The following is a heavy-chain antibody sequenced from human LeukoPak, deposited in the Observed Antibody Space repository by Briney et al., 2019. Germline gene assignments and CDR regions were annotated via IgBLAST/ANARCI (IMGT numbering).Heavy chain of an antibody. D-gene: IGHD3-3*01. Sequence: GGSLRLSCAASGFTFSSYSMNWVRQAPGEGLEWVSSISSSSSYIYYADSVKGRFTISRDNAKNSLYLQMNSLRAEDTAVYYCARGAVDFWSGPFDYWGQGTLVTVSS. CDR2: ISSSSSYI. CDR3: ARGAVDFWSGPFDY. J-gene: IGHJ4*02. V-gene: IGHV3-21*01. CDR1: GFTFSSYS.